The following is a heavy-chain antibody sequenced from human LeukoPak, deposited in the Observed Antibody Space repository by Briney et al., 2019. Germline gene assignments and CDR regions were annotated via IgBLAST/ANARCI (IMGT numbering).Heavy chain of an antibody. V-gene: IGHV4-39*07. CDR2: IYYSGST. J-gene: IGHJ3*02. D-gene: IGHD2-15*01. CDR1: GGSISSSSYY. CDR3: ARDRVEGGGRLGAFDI. Sequence: SETLSLTCTVSGGSISSSSYYWGWIRQPPGKGLEWIGSIYYSGSTYYNPSLKSRVTISVDTSKNQFSLKLSSVTAADTAVYYCARDRVEGGGRLGAFDIWGQGTMVTVSS.